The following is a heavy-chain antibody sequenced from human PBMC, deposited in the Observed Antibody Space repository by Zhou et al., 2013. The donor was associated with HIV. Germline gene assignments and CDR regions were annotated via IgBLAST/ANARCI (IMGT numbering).Heavy chain of an antibody. V-gene: IGHV3-73*01. CDR3: TTGVVDANHDGY. Sequence: EVQLVESGGGLVQPGGSLKLSCAASGFTFSASAIHWVRQASGKGLEWIGRVRSKANNYATDYTASAKGRFIISKDDSKNTAYLQMNSLKTEDTAIYFCTTGVVDANHDGYWGQGTLVTVSS. J-gene: IGHJ4*02. CDR1: GFTFSASA. CDR2: VRSKANNYAT. D-gene: IGHD2-15*01.